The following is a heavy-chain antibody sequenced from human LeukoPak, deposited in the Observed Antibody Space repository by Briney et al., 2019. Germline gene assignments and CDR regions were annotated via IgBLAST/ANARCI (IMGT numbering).Heavy chain of an antibody. J-gene: IGHJ5*02. V-gene: IGHV3-48*03. CDR1: GFTFNTYE. CDR2: ISSSASTM. CDR3: ARHNGWYDH. Sequence: GRSLRLSCAASGFTFNTYEMDWVRQAPGKGLEWVSYISSSASTMHYADSVKGRFTISRDNVKNSLYLQMNSLRAEDTAVYYCARHNGWYDHWGQGTLVTVSS. D-gene: IGHD2-8*01.